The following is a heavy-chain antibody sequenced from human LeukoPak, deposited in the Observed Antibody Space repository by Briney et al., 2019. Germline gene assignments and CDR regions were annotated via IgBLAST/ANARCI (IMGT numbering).Heavy chain of an antibody. Sequence: GSSVKVSCKASGYTFTYRYLHWVRQAPRQALEWMGWITPFNGNTNYAQKFQDRVTITRDRSMSTAYMELSSLRSEDTAMYYCAIGPYSSGWYDYWGQGTLVSVST. D-gene: IGHD6-19*01. CDR2: ITPFNGNT. CDR3: AIGPYSSGWYDY. J-gene: IGHJ4*02. CDR1: GYTFTYRY. V-gene: IGHV1-45*03.